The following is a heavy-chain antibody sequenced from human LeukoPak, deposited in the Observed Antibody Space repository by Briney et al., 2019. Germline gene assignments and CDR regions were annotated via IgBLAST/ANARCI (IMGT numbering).Heavy chain of an antibody. Sequence: ASVKVSCKASGYTFTGYYMHWVRQAPGQGLEWMGWINPNRGGTSFAQKFQGRVIMTRDTSISTVYMELSRLRSDDTAVYFCARDAARPLDHWGQGTLVTVSS. D-gene: IGHD6-6*01. CDR1: GYTFTGYY. CDR2: INPNRGGT. CDR3: ARDAARPLDH. J-gene: IGHJ4*02. V-gene: IGHV1-2*02.